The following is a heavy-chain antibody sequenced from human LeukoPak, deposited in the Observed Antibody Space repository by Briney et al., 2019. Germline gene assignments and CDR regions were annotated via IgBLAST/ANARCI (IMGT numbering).Heavy chain of an antibody. CDR3: ASRYCSSSTSCYAEDAFDI. V-gene: IGHV1-8*03. Sequence: ASVKVSCKASGYTFTSYDINWVRQATGQGLEWMGWMNPNSGNTGYAQKFQGRVTITRNTSISTAYMELRSLRSGDTAVYYCASRYCSSSTSCYAEDAFDIWGQGTMVTVSS. D-gene: IGHD2-2*01. J-gene: IGHJ3*02. CDR2: MNPNSGNT. CDR1: GYTFTSYD.